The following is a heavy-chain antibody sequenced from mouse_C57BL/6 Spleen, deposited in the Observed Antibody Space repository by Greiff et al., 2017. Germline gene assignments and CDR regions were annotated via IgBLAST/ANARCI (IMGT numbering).Heavy chain of an antibody. CDR2: ISSGGDYI. CDR1: GFTFSSYA. D-gene: IGHD2-12*01. CDR3: TNRQRHYYAMEC. V-gene: IGHV5-9-1*02. Sequence: EVMLVESGEGLVKPGGSLKLSCAASGFTFSSYAMSWVRQTPEKRLEWVAYISSGGDYIYYADTVKGRFTISRDNARNTLYLQMSSLKSEDTAKYYCTNRQRHYYAMECWGQGTSATNSS. J-gene: IGHJ4*01.